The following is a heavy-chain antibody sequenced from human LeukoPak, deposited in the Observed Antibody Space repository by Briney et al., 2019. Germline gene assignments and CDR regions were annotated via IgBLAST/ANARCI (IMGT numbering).Heavy chain of an antibody. D-gene: IGHD2-2*01. Sequence: PGGSLRLSCAASGFTFSSYSMNWVRQAPGKGLEWVSYISSSSSTIYYADSVKGRFTISRDNAKNSLYLQMNSLRAEDTALYHCARESQPGDIVVVPASPFDPWGQGTLVTVSS. CDR2: ISSSSSTI. V-gene: IGHV3-48*01. CDR1: GFTFSSYS. J-gene: IGHJ5*02. CDR3: ARESQPGDIVVVPASPFDP.